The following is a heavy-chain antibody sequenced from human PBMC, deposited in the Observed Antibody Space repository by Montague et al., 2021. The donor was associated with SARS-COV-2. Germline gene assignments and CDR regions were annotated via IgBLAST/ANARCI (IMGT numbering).Heavy chain of an antibody. CDR2: IHHSGNT. Sequence: TLSLTCAVSGGSVSSGGYSWYWIREAPGKGLEWIGRIHHSGNTYYNPSLESRVTISGDRPKNQFSLKVTSITAADTAVYYCASYRDYGDYYWGQGTLVTVSS. CDR3: ASYRDYGDYY. CDR1: GGSVSSGGYS. D-gene: IGHD4-17*01. J-gene: IGHJ4*02. V-gene: IGHV4-30-2*01.